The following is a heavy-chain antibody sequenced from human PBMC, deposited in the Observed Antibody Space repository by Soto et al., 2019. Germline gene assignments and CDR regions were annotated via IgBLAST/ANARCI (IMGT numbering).Heavy chain of an antibody. V-gene: IGHV5-10-1*01. CDR2: IAPGGAYA. CDR3: ATPRTCSSTRCHHRVAFDI. D-gene: IGHD2-2*01. CDR1: GYSFAMYS. Sequence: GESLKISCRCSGYSFAMYSITWVRQMPGKGLEWMGAIAPGGAYATYSPSFQGHVTISADKSISTAYLQWSSLKASDTAMYYCATPRTCSSTRCHHRVAFDIWGQATMVTV. J-gene: IGHJ3*02.